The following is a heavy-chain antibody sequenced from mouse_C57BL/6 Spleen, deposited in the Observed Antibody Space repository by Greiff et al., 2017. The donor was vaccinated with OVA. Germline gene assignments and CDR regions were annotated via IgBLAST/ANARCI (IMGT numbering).Heavy chain of an antibody. D-gene: IGHD2-3*01. CDR1: GYSITSGYD. CDR3: ARDGDVYSMDY. Sequence: EVQLVESGPGMVKPSQSLSLTCTVTGYSITSGYDWHWIRHFPGNKLEWMGYISYSGSTNYNPSLKSRTSITHDTSNNHFFLKLNSVTTEDTATYYCARDGDVYSMDYWGQGTSVTVSS. V-gene: IGHV3-1*01. J-gene: IGHJ4*01. CDR2: ISYSGST.